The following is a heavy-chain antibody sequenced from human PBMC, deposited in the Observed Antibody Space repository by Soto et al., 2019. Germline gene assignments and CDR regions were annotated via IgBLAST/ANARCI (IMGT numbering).Heavy chain of an antibody. V-gene: IGHV1-69*01. D-gene: IGHD1-26*01. Sequence: QVQLVQSGAEVKKPGSSVKVSCKASGGTFSSYAISWVRQAPGQGLEWMGGIIPILGSAKYAQKFQDRVTITADESTSTTYMELSSLRSEDAAVYYCASRERVDAFDIWAKGQWSPSL. CDR3: ASRERVDAFDI. CDR2: IIPILGSA. J-gene: IGHJ3*02. CDR1: GGTFSSYA.